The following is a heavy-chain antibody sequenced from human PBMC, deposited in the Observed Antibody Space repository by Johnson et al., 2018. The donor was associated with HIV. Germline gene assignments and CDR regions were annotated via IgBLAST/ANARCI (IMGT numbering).Heavy chain of an antibody. V-gene: IGHV3-64*01. Sequence: VQLVESGGGVVQPGRSLRLSCAASGFTFSSYAMHWVRQAPGKGLEYVSAISSNGGSTYYANSVKGRFTISRDNSKNTLYLQMNSLRAEDTAVYYCASGQDGGNSVGAPDVFDIWGQGTMVTVSS. J-gene: IGHJ3*02. CDR1: GFTFSSYA. CDR3: ASGQDGGNSVGAPDVFDI. CDR2: ISSNGGST. D-gene: IGHD4-23*01.